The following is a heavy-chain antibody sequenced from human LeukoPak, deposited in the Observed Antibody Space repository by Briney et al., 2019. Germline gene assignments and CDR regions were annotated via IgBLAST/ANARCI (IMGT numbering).Heavy chain of an antibody. V-gene: IGHV3-23*01. Sequence: GGSLRLSCAASGFTFSSYAMSWVRQAPGKGLEWVSAISGSGGSTYYADSVKGRFTISRDNSRNTLFLQMSSLETEDTAVYYCAREGPYSTSGSTDYWGQGTLVIVSS. CDR3: AREGPYSTSGSTDY. CDR1: GFTFSSYA. CDR2: ISGSGGST. D-gene: IGHD3-10*01. J-gene: IGHJ4*02.